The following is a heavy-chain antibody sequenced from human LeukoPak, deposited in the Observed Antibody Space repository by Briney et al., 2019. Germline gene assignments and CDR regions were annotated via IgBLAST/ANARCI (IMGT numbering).Heavy chain of an antibody. V-gene: IGHV3-21*01. CDR3: ARASSKQLAGYLPDGFDI. CDR2: ISSSGTYV. Sequence: PGGSLRLSCAASGFTFSSSSMNWVRQAPAKGLEWVPSISSSGTYVYYADSVKGRFTISRDNAKNSLSLQMNSLRADDAAVYYCARASSKQLAGYLPDGFDIWGQGTMVTVSS. CDR1: GFTFSSSS. D-gene: IGHD3-9*01. J-gene: IGHJ3*02.